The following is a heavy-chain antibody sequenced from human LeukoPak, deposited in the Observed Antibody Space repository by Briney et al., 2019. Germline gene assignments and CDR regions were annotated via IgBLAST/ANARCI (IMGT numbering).Heavy chain of an antibody. CDR3: ARSPLSTLKSFDS. Sequence: GGSLRLSCAASGFTFSNYAMSWVRQAPRKGPEWLSTFSASGGNTYYADSVRGRFTISRDNSKDTLYLQMDGLRAEDTAFYYCARSPLSTLKSFDSWGQGTLVSVSS. J-gene: IGHJ4*02. CDR2: FSASGGNT. D-gene: IGHD3-16*01. CDR1: GFTFSNYA. V-gene: IGHV3-23*01.